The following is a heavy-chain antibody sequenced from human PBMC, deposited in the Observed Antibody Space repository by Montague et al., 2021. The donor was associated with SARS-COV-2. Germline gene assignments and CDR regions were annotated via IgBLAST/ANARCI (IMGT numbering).Heavy chain of an antibody. CDR2: ISGSGGGT. D-gene: IGHD2-2*01. CDR3: ARDHERVGWPLDY. J-gene: IGHJ4*02. CDR1: GFVFNDYA. Sequence: SLRLSCAASGFVFNDYAINWVRQAPGKAREWVSAISGSGGGTYYAEYVKGRFATSRDTSKNTVFPQMDSLRLEDTALYFCARDHERVGWPLDYWGQGTLVIVSS. V-gene: IGHV3-23*01.